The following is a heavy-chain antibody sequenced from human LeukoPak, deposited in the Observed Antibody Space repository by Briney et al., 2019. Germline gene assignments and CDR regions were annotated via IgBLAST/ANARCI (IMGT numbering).Heavy chain of an antibody. V-gene: IGHV1-46*01. CDR2: INPSGGST. Sequence: ASVKVSCKASGYTFTNYYIHWVRQAPGQGLECMGIINPSGGSTTYAQKFQGRVTMTRDTSTSTVYMELSSLRSEDTAVYYCARVGYYDSSGYYGAFDIWGQGTMVTVSS. J-gene: IGHJ3*02. CDR3: ARVGYYDSSGYYGAFDI. D-gene: IGHD3-22*01. CDR1: GYTFTNYY.